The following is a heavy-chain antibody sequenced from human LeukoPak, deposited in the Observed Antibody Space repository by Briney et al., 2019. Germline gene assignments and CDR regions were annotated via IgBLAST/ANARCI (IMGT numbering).Heavy chain of an antibody. Sequence: GGSLRLSCAASGRTFTEHYMPWIRQAPGKGLEWVSFIGGTAGNTYYANSVKGRFTISRDNAKNSLYLQMHSLRAEDTAVYYCAREWSAFDIWGQGTMVTVSS. CDR1: GRTFTEHY. CDR3: AREWSAFDI. V-gene: IGHV3-11*04. J-gene: IGHJ3*02. D-gene: IGHD2-8*01. CDR2: IGGTAGNT.